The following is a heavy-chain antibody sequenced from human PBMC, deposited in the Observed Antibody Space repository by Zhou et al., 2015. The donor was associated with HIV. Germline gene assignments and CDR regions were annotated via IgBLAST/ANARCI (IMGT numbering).Heavy chain of an antibody. J-gene: IGHJ1*01. D-gene: IGHD5-18*01. CDR1: GGTFSSYA. V-gene: IGHV1-69*01. CDR3: ARDQQAKDTAMAYFQH. CDR2: IIPIFGTA. Sequence: QVQLVQSGAEVKKPGSSVKVSCKASGGTFSSYAISWVRQAPGQGLEWMGGIIPIFGTANYAQKFQGRVTITADESTSTAYMELSSLRSEDTAVYYCARDQQAKDTAMAYFQHWGQGTLVTVSS.